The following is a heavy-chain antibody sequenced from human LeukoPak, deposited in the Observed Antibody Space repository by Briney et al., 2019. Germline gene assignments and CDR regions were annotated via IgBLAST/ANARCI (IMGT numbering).Heavy chain of an antibody. Sequence: SETLSLTCAVYIDSFTNYYWNWIRQTPGKGLEWIGYIYYSGSTNYNPSLKSRLTISLDTSRNQFSLKLNSVTAADTAVYYCAKSNGYGLIDIWGQGTMVTVSS. V-gene: IGHV4-59*12. J-gene: IGHJ3*02. CDR3: AKSNGYGLIDI. CDR1: IDSFTNYY. CDR2: IYYSGST. D-gene: IGHD3-10*01.